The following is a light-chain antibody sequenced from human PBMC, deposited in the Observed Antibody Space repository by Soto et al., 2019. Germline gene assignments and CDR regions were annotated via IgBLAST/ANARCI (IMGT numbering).Light chain of an antibody. CDR2: GAS. Sequence: EIVLTQSPGTLSLSPGERATLSCRASQSVSSSYLAWYQQKPGQAPRLLIYGASGRATGIPDRFSGSGSWTDFPITISRLEPEDFVVYYCQQYGSSPMYTFGQGTKLEIK. CDR1: QSVSSSY. J-gene: IGKJ2*01. V-gene: IGKV3-20*01. CDR3: QQYGSSPMYT.